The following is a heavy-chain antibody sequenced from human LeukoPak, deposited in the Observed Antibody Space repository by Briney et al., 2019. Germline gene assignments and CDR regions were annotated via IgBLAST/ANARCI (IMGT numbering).Heavy chain of an antibody. CDR2: IYTSGST. Sequence: SETLSLTCTVSGGSISSGSYYWSWIRQPAGKGLEWIGRIYTSGSTNYNPSLKSRVTISVDTSKNQFSLKLSSVTAADTAVYYCASQISYYDLWSGSPSYYYYYMDVWGKGTTVTVSS. D-gene: IGHD3-3*01. CDR3: ASQISYYDLWSGSPSYYYYYMDV. J-gene: IGHJ6*03. V-gene: IGHV4-61*02. CDR1: GGSISSGSYY.